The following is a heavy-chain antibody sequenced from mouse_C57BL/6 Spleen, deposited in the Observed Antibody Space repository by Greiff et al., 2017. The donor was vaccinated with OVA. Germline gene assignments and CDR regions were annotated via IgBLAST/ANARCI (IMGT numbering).Heavy chain of an antibody. V-gene: IGHV14-2*01. CDR3: ARYDGNFWYFDV. J-gene: IGHJ1*03. CDR1: GFNIQDYY. CDR2: IDPEDGEP. Sequence: VQLQQSGAELVKPGASVKLSCTASGFNIQDYYMHWVKQRTEQGLEWIGRIDPEDGEPKYAPKFQGKATITADTSSNTAYLQLSSLTSEDTAVYYCARYDGNFWYFDVWGTGTTVTVSS. D-gene: IGHD2-3*01.